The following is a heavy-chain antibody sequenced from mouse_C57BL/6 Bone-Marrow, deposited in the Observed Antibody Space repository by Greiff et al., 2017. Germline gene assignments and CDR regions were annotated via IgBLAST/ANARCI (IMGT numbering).Heavy chain of an antibody. V-gene: IGHV1-55*01. Sequence: VQLQQPGAELVKPGASVKMSCKASGYTFTSYWITWVKQRPGQGLEWIGDIYPGSGSTNYNEKFKSKATLTVDTTSSTAYMQLSSLTSEDSAVYYCARRGDYYAMDYWGQGTSVTVSS. CDR1: GYTFTSYW. CDR3: ARRGDYYAMDY. D-gene: IGHD3-3*01. J-gene: IGHJ4*01. CDR2: IYPGSGST.